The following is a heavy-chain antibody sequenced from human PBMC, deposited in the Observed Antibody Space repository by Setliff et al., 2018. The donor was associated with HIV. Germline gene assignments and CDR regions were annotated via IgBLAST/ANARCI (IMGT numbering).Heavy chain of an antibody. D-gene: IGHD3-10*01. J-gene: IGHJ4*02. CDR1: GYSLTDLS. CDR3: ASALHHVSGAFCY. V-gene: IGHV1-24*01. Sequence: ASVKVSCKISGYSLTDLSSQWVRQAPGKGLEWMGGYVPEDGKMTYAQKFQGRVTMTEDTTADTAYMGMSSLRSEDSAVYYCASALHHVSGAFCYWGQGTAVTVSS. CDR2: YVPEDGKM.